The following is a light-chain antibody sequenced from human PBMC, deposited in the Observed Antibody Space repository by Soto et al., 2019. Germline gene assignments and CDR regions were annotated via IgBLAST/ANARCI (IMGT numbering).Light chain of an antibody. J-gene: IGLJ3*02. V-gene: IGLV2-11*01. CDR2: DVT. CDR1: SSDVGAYNW. CDR3: CSYAGSYTLV. Sequence: QSALTQPRSVSGSPGQSVTISCAGTSSDVGAYNWVSWYQQHPGKVPKLIISDVTRRPSGVPDRFSGSKSGNTASLTISGLQAHDEADYYCCSYAGSYTLVFGGGTKLTVL.